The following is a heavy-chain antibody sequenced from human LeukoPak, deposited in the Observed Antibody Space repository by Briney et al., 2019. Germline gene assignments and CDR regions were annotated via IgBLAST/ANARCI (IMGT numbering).Heavy chain of an antibody. CDR2: VSYSGNT. D-gene: IGHD6-19*01. V-gene: IGHV4-59*01. Sequence: SETLSLTYTVSGGSISTYYWVWIRQSPGKELEWIGYVSYSGNTNYNPSLKSRVTISVDTSRNQLSLKLSSMTAADTAVYYCARAGYCSATSCQWVPLVWGQGTTVTVSS. CDR3: ARAGYCSATSCQWVPLV. CDR1: GGSISTYY. J-gene: IGHJ6*02.